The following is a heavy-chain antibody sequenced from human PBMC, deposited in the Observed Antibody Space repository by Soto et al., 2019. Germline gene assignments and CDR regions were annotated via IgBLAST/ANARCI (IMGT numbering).Heavy chain of an antibody. CDR3: ARSGGLIAASVPLHVIDSIDY. V-gene: IGHV1-46*01. J-gene: IGHJ4*02. CDR2: INPSGGST. D-gene: IGHD6-13*01. CDR1: GYTFTSYY. Sequence: ASVKVSCKASGYTFTSYYMHWVRQAPGQGLEWMGIINPSGGSTSYAQKFQGRVTMTRGTSTSTVYMELSSLRSEDTAVYYCARSGGLIAASVPLHVIDSIDYWGQGTLVTGSS.